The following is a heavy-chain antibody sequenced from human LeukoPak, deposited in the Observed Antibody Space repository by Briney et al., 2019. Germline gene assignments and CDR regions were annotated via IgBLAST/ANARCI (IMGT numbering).Heavy chain of an antibody. Sequence: GASLQISCKVSGYRFTSYCIGWVRPMPGKGLEWMGMIYPGDSGPTYSPSFQGQVTISVDKSINTAYLQWSSLQASDTAMYYCGMSGDRVALQDDVFDVWGQGTMVTVS. CDR3: GMSGDRVALQDDVFDV. CDR1: GYRFTSYC. D-gene: IGHD1-26*01. CDR2: IYPGDSGP. J-gene: IGHJ3*01. V-gene: IGHV5-51*01.